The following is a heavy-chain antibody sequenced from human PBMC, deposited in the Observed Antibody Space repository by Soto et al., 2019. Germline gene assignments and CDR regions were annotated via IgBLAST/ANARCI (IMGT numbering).Heavy chain of an antibody. V-gene: IGHV1-69*02. D-gene: IGHD2-21*01. Sequence: SVKVSCKASGGTFSSYTISWVRQATGQGLEWMGRIIPNSGIAGYAQKFQGRVTMTGNTSTSTAYMELSSLRSEDTAVYYCARGLGIGSNWFDPWGQGTLVTVSS. J-gene: IGHJ5*02. CDR1: GGTFSSYT. CDR3: ARGLGIGSNWFDP. CDR2: IIPNSGIA.